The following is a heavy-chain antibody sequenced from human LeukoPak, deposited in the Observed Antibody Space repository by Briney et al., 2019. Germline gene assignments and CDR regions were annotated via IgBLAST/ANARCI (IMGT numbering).Heavy chain of an antibody. J-gene: IGHJ4*02. Sequence: GGSLRLSCAASGFTVSSNYMSWVRQAPGKGLEGVSVIYSGGSTYYADSVKGRFTISRHNSKNTLYLQMNSRRAEDTAVYYCARAPSGYYYFLDYWGQGTLVTVSS. CDR2: IYSGGST. CDR1: GFTVSSNY. CDR3: ARAPSGYYYFLDY. D-gene: IGHD3-22*01. V-gene: IGHV3-53*04.